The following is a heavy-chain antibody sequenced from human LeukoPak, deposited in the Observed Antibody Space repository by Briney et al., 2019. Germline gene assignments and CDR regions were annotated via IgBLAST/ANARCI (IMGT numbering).Heavy chain of an antibody. CDR2: IYNSGST. CDR1: GASVNSYY. J-gene: IGHJ3*02. CDR3: ARGAYGDYGRNAFDI. D-gene: IGHD4-17*01. Sequence: SETLSLTCIVSGASVNSYYWSWIRQPAGKGLEWIGRIYNSGSTNYNPSPKSRVTMSLDASNNQFSLRLSSVTAADTAVYYCARGAYGDYGRNAFDIWGQGTMVTVSS. V-gene: IGHV4-4*07.